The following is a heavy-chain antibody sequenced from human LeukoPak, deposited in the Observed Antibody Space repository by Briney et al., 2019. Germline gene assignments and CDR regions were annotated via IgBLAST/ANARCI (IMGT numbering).Heavy chain of an antibody. CDR2: FDPEDGET. CDR1: GYTLTELS. CDR3: ATDPGRDGYNYPDY. D-gene: IGHD5-24*01. V-gene: IGHV1-24*01. J-gene: IGHJ4*02. Sequence: ASVKVSCKVSGYTLTELSMHWVRQAPGKGLEWMGGFDPEDGETIYAQKFQGRVTMTEDTSTDTACMELSSLRSEDTAVYYCATDPGRDGYNYPDYWGQGTLVTVSS.